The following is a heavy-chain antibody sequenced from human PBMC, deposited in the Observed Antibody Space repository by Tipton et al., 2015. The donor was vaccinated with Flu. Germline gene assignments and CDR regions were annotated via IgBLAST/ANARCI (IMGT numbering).Heavy chain of an antibody. D-gene: IGHD7-27*01. J-gene: IGHJ4*02. Sequence: SLRLSCAASGFTFSSYEMNWVRQVPGKGLEWLSYISSSGNTMSYADSVRDRYTISRDNTKKSLYLQLNSLRAEDTAIYYCATLTGDDYWGQGIMVTVSS. V-gene: IGHV3-48*03. CDR3: ATLTGDDY. CDR2: ISSSGNTM. CDR1: GFTFSSYE.